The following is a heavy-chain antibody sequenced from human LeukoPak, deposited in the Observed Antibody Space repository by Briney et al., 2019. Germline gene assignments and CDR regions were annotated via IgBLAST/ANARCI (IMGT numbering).Heavy chain of an antibody. CDR1: GFTFNSYA. J-gene: IGHJ4*02. Sequence: GGSLRLSCVASGFTFNSYAMYCVRQAPGKGLEWISGIFGSGGSAHYADSVKGRFTISRDNSKNTVYLQLDSLRVEDTAVYYCGKTTVGYSSGRYPGWPVDYWGQGALVTVSS. CDR2: IFGSGGSA. CDR3: GKTTVGYSSGRYPGWPVDY. V-gene: IGHV3-23*01. D-gene: IGHD2-15*01.